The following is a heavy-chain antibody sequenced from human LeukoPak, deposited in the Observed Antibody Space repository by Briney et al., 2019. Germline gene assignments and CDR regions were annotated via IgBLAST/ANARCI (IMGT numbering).Heavy chain of an antibody. CDR2: IYHSGTA. Sequence: LEWIGTIYHSGTAYYNPSLGSRMTISVDTSKNQLFLKLISVTAADTAMFYCARQGRGYGTHSDFWCQGTLVTVSS. CDR3: ARQGRGYGTHSDF. V-gene: IGHV4-59*08. J-gene: IGHJ4*02. D-gene: IGHD4-17*01.